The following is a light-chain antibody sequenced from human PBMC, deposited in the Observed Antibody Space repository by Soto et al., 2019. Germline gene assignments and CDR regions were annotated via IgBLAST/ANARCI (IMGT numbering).Light chain of an antibody. J-gene: IGLJ1*01. CDR1: SSDVGGYNY. V-gene: IGLV2-11*01. CDR3: CSYAGSYTFGYV. Sequence: QSVLTHPRSVSGSPGQSVTISCTGTSSDVGGYNYVSWYQQHPGKAPKLMIYDVSKRPSGVPDRFSGSKSGNTASLTISGLQAEDEADYYCCSYAGSYTFGYVFGTGTKVTVL. CDR2: DVS.